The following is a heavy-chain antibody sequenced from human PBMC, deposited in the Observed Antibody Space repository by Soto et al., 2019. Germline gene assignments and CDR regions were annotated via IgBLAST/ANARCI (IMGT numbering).Heavy chain of an antibody. D-gene: IGHD6-13*01. J-gene: IGHJ4*02. CDR2: TYYRSKWYN. CDR1: GDSGSSNSAA. Sequence: SQTLSLTCAISGDSGSSNSAAWNWIRQSPSRGLEWLGRTYYRSKWYNDYAVSVKSRITINPDTSKNQFSLQLNSVTPEDTAVYFCARGEAAAGTLGTLNWGQGTLVTVSS. CDR3: ARGEAAAGTLGTLN. V-gene: IGHV6-1*01.